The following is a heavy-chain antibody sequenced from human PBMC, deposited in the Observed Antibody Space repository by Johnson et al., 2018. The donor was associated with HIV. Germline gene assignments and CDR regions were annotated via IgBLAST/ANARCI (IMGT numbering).Heavy chain of an antibody. Sequence: EVQLVESGGGLVKPGGSLRLSCAASGFTFNTYWMHWVRQAPGKGLVWVARINTAGGSTSYVDSVKGRFTVSRDNAKNTLYLQMNSLRVEDTAVYYCAKGADYADYEGAFDIWGQGTMVTVSS. CDR3: AKGADYADYEGAFDI. CDR1: GFTFNTYW. V-gene: IGHV3-74*02. D-gene: IGHD4-17*01. J-gene: IGHJ3*02. CDR2: INTAGGST.